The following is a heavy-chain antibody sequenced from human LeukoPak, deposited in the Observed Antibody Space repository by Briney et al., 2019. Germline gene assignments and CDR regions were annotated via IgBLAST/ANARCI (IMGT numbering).Heavy chain of an antibody. CDR2: IYYSGST. V-gene: IGHV4-59*12. CDR3: AREGTISANCDY. D-gene: IGHD3-9*01. CDR1: GGSISSYY. J-gene: IGHJ4*02. Sequence: SETLSLTCTVSGGSISSYYWSWIRQPPGKGLEWIGYIYYSGSTNYNPSLKSRVTISVDTSKNQFSLKLSSVTAADTAVYYCAREGTISANCDYWGQGTLVTVSS.